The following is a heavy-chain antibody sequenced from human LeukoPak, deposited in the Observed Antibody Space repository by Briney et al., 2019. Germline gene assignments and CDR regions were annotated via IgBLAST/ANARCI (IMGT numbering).Heavy chain of an antibody. V-gene: IGHV4-39*07. CDR2: IYYSGST. Sequence: SETLSLTCTVSGGSISSSSYYWGWIRQPPGKGLEWIGSIYYSGSTYYNPSLKSRVTISVDTSKNQFSLKLSSVTAADTAIYYCARDAKYYYGSRTFFFYEHWGQGTLLTVSS. CDR1: GGSISSSSYY. CDR3: ARDAKYYYGSRTFFFYEH. J-gene: IGHJ4*02. D-gene: IGHD3-10*01.